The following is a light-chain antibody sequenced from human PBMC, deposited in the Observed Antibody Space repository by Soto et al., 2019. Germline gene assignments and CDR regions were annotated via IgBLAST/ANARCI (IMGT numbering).Light chain of an antibody. J-gene: IGKJ4*01. CDR2: GAS. CDR3: QQYHTWPIT. Sequence: DIVNKQSPATLSVAPGERVTFACRGSQGVSRKLAWYQHKPGQAPRLLISGASTGATGIPARFSGSGSGTEFTLTISSLQSEDCAIYYCQQYHTWPITFGGGTKV. CDR1: QGVSRK. V-gene: IGKV3-15*01.